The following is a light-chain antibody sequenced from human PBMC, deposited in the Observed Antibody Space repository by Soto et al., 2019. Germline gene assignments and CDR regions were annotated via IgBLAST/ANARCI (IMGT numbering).Light chain of an antibody. CDR2: AAS. J-gene: IGKJ3*01. Sequence: DIQMTQSPSSLSASVLYRVTITCRAIQIISSYLNWYQQKPGKAPKLLIYAASSFQSGVPSRFSGSGSGTDFTLTISSLQPEDFATYYFQQSYSXPYTFGPGTKVXI. CDR1: QIISSY. CDR3: QQSYSXPYT. V-gene: IGKV1-39*01.